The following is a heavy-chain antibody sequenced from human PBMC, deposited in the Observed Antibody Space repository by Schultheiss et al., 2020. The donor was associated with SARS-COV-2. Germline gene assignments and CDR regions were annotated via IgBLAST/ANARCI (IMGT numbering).Heavy chain of an antibody. V-gene: IGHV3-21*01. CDR3: AKSVPYGVHGGVSDY. CDR2: ISSSSSYI. Sequence: GGSLRLSCAASGFTFSSHSMNWVRQAPGKGLEWVSSISSSSSYIYYADSVKGRFTISRDNAKNSLYLQTNSLRAEDTAVYYCAKSVPYGVHGGVSDYWGQGTLVTVSS. D-gene: IGHD4-17*01. J-gene: IGHJ4*02. CDR1: GFTFSSHS.